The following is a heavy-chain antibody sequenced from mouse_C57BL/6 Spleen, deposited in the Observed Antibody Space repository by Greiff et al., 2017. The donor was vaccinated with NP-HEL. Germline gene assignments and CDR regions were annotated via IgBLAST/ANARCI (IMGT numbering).Heavy chain of an antibody. D-gene: IGHD4-1*01. V-gene: IGHV1-15*01. CDR2: IDPETGGT. CDR1: GYTFTDYE. J-gene: IGHJ2*01. CDR3: TRELGKVYFDY. Sequence: VQLQQSGAELVRPGASVTLSCKASGYTFTDYEMHWVKQTPVHGLEWIGAIDPETGGTAYNQKFKGKAILTADKSSSTAYMELRSLTSEDSAVYYCTRELGKVYFDYWGQGTTLTGSS.